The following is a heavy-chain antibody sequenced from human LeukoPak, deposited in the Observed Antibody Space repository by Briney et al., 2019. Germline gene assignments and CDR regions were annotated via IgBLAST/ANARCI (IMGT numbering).Heavy chain of an antibody. CDR1: GFTFSSYG. D-gene: IGHD1-7*01. CDR3: ARGPHPRYNWNYGRYFDY. CDR2: IWYDGSNK. V-gene: IGHV3-33*01. J-gene: IGHJ4*02. Sequence: QPGRSLRLSCAASGFTFSSYGMHWVSQAPGKGLEWVAVIWYDGSNKYYADSVKGRFTISRDNSKNTLYLQMNSLRAEDTAVYYCARGPHPRYNWNYGRYFDYWGQGTLVTVSS.